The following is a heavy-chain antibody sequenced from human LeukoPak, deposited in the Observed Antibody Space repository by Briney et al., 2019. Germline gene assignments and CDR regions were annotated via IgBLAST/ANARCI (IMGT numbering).Heavy chain of an antibody. CDR1: GYSISSGYQ. Sequence: PSETLSLTCAVSGYSISSGYQWAWIRQSPGKGLEWIGSIYHSGSAHYNPSLKSRVTISVETSKNQFSPKMYSVTAADTAVYYCARDPRWLTPDCTSTSCYENYFDPWGQGTLVTVSS. J-gene: IGHJ5*02. CDR3: ARDPRWLTPDCTSTSCYENYFDP. V-gene: IGHV4-38-2*02. CDR2: IYHSGSA. D-gene: IGHD2-2*01.